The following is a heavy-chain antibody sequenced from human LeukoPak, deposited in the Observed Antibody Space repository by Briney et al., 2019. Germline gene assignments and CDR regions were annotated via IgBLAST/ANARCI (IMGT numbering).Heavy chain of an antibody. CDR2: ISYDGSNK. CDR1: GFTFSSYG. Sequence: GGSLRLSCAASGFTFSSYGMHWVRQAPGKGLEWVAVISYDGSNKYYADSVKGRFTISRDNSKNTLYLQKNSLRAEDTAVYYCARDLAVADGDWGQGTLVTVSS. CDR3: ARDLAVADGD. D-gene: IGHD6-19*01. V-gene: IGHV3-30*03. J-gene: IGHJ4*02.